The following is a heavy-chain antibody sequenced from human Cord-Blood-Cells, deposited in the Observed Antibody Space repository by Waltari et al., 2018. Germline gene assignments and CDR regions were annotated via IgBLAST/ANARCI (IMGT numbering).Heavy chain of an antibody. Sequence: QVQLVQSGAEVKKPGASVKVSCKASGYTFTGYYMYWVRQAPGQGLEWMGWINPNSGGTNYAQKFQGWVTMTRDTSISTAYMELSRLRSDDTAVYYCARAGGYYGSGSLDAFDIWGQGTMVTVSS. V-gene: IGHV1-2*04. CDR1: GYTFTGYY. CDR3: ARAGGYYGSGSLDAFDI. CDR2: INPNSGGT. J-gene: IGHJ3*02. D-gene: IGHD3-10*01.